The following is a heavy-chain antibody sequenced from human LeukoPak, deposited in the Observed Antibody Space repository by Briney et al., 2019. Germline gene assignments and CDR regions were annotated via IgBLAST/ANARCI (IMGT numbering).Heavy chain of an antibody. CDR3: ARDSAECTGGYCYLVS. J-gene: IGHJ4*02. D-gene: IGHD2-8*02. Sequence: GGSLRLSCAASGFTFSSYAMSWVRQAPGKGLVWVSRIKSDGSSTRYADSVKGRFTISRDNAKNTLYLQMNSLRAEDTAVYYCARDSAECTGGYCYLVSWGQGTLVTVSS. V-gene: IGHV3-74*01. CDR2: IKSDGSST. CDR1: GFTFSSYA.